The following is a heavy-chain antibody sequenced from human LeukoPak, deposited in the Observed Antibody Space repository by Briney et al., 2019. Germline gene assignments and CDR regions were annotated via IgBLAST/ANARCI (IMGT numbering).Heavy chain of an antibody. CDR3: ARLAAGTCSYDY. D-gene: IGHD6-25*01. V-gene: IGHV4-38-2*02. Sequence: PSETLSLTCTVSGYSISSGYYWGWIRQPPGKGLEWIGNIFYSGSTYYSPSLKSRVTMSIDTSNNQFSLRMSSVTAADTAVYYCARLAAGTCSYDYWGQGSLVTVSS. CDR1: GYSISSGYY. J-gene: IGHJ4*02. CDR2: IFYSGST.